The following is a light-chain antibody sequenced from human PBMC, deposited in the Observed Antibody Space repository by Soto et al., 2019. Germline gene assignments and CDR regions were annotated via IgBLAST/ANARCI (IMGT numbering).Light chain of an antibody. CDR2: VAS. CDR1: QSVNTN. J-gene: IGKJ1*01. Sequence: IVLTQSPATLSLSPGERATLSCRASQSVNTNLAWYQQRPGQAPRLLIYVASTRAAGVPARFSGSGSGTEFTLPISSLQYEDFAVYYCQEYIHWPPGMFGPGTKVDIK. CDR3: QEYIHWPPGM. V-gene: IGKV3-15*01.